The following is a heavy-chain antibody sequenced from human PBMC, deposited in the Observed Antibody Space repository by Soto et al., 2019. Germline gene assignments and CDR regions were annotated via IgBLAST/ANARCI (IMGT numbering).Heavy chain of an antibody. D-gene: IGHD3-10*01. CDR2: IIPIFGTA. V-gene: IGHV1-69*01. J-gene: IGHJ4*02. CDR3: ARDGEMATMTGGPFDY. CDR1: GGTFSSYA. Sequence: QVQLVQSGAEVTKPGSSVKVCCEASGGTFSSYAISWVRQAPGQGLEWMGGIIPIFGTANYAQKFQGRVTITADESTSTAYMELSSLRSEDTAVYYCARDGEMATMTGGPFDYWGQGTLVTVSS.